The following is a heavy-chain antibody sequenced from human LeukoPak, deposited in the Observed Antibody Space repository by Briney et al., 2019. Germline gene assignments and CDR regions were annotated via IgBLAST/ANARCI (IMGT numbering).Heavy chain of an antibody. Sequence: PSETLSLTCTVSGGSISSYYWSWIRQPPGKGLEWIGYINYSGSTNYNPSLKSRVTISVDTSKNQFSLKLSSVTAADTAVYYCARGVGSPPPGYWGQGTLVTVS. CDR3: ARGVGSPPPGY. CDR2: INYSGST. J-gene: IGHJ4*02. CDR1: GGSISSYY. V-gene: IGHV4-59*01.